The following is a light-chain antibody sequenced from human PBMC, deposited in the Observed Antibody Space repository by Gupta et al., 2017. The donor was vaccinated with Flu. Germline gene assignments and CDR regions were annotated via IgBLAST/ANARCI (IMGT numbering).Light chain of an antibody. Sequence: DIQMTQSPSSLSASVGDRVTITCRASQSISSYLNWYQQKPGKAPKLLIYAACSLQSGVQSRFSGSGSTTDSTLTSSLLPPEDSATYYRKQRYCTPPYTFGQGTKLEIK. CDR1: QSISSY. J-gene: IGKJ2*01. V-gene: IGKV1-39*01. CDR3: KQRYCTPPYT. CDR2: AAC.